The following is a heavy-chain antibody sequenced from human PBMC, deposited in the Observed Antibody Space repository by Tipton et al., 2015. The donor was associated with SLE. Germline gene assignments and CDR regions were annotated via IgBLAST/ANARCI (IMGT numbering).Heavy chain of an antibody. CDR3: TRGNVISWFGP. J-gene: IGHJ5*02. D-gene: IGHD4-11*01. V-gene: IGHV4-39*07. Sequence: TLSLTCTVSGGSISSSDYYWGWIRQPPGKGLEWIGSFFYGRTTYRNPSLMSRATISVDTSKNQFSLKLTSVTAADTALYYCTRGNVISWFGPWGRGTLVTVSS. CDR1: GGSISSSDYY. CDR2: FFYGRTT.